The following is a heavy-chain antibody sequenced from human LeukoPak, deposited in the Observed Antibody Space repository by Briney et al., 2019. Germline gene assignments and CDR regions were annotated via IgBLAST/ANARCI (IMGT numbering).Heavy chain of an antibody. D-gene: IGHD3-16*01. V-gene: IGHV4-38-2*02. CDR1: GYSISSGYY. J-gene: IGHJ1*01. CDR2: IYHGGNT. CDR3: GSQQMIRSDYFQH. Sequence: PSETLSLTCSVSGYSISSGYYWAWIRQSPGKGPEWIGNIYHGGNTYYNPSLKSRVTISLDTSKNQFSLKLSSVTAADTAAYYCGSQQMIRSDYFQHWARAPWSPSPQ.